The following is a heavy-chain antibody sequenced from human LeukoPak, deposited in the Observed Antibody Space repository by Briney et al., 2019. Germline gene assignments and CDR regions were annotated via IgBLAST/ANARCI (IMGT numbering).Heavy chain of an antibody. CDR3: AKGSSGWYGVDY. CDR2: ISGSSGRT. Sequence: GGSLRLSCAASGFTFNSYGMSWVRNAPGKGLQWVTGISGSSGRTYYADSVKGRFTISRDNSKNTLYLQMNSLRAEDTAVYYCAKGSSGWYGVDYWGQGTLVTVSS. V-gene: IGHV3-23*01. J-gene: IGHJ4*02. D-gene: IGHD6-19*01. CDR1: GFTFNSYG.